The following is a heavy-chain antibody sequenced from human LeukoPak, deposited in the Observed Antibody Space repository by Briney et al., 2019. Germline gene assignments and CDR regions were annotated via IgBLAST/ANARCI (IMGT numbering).Heavy chain of an antibody. CDR3: ARGLGGSSNAFDI. CDR1: GGTFSSYA. J-gene: IGHJ3*02. Sequence: ASVKVSCKASGGTFSSYAISWVRQAPGQGLEWMGGIIPIFGTANYAQKLQGRVTMTTDTSTSTAYMELRSLRSDDTAVYYCARGLGGSSNAFDIWGQGTMVTVSS. CDR2: IIPIFGTA. D-gene: IGHD1-26*01. V-gene: IGHV1-69*05.